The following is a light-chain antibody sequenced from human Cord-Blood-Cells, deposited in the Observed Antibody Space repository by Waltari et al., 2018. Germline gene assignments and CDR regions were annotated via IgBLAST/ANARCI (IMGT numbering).Light chain of an antibody. CDR3: SSYTSSSTLV. Sequence: QSALTQPASVSGSPGQSITISCTGTSSDVGGYNYVSWYHQHPGKAPKLMSYEVSNRPSGVSNRFSGSKSGNTASLTISGLQAEDEADYYCSSYTSSSTLVFGGGTKLTVL. J-gene: IGLJ2*01. CDR2: EVS. CDR1: SSDVGGYNY. V-gene: IGLV2-14*01.